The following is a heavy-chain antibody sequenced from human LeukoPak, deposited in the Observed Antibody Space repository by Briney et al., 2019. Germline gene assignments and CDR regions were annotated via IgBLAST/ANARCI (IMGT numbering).Heavy chain of an antibody. CDR2: IYLDGSRK. V-gene: IGHV3-7*01. CDR1: GFTLSGYW. J-gene: IGHJ4*02. Sequence: GGSLRLSCAASGFTLSGYWLGWVRQAPGKAPGWVGMIYLDGSRKYFVHSVKGRFTITRDNAKNSLSLQMHSLRVDDTAVYYCGGDPRSLQSNWGQGTLVTVSS. CDR3: GGDPRSLQSN. D-gene: IGHD2-15*01.